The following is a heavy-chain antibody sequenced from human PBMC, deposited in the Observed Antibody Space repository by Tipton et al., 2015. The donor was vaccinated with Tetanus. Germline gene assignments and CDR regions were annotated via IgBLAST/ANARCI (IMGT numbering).Heavy chain of an antibody. Sequence: RSLRLSCAASGFSFGYTAMHWVRQKPGTGLECVADISYDGNNKFYADSVKGRFTISRDNSKNTLYLQMNSLRTEDTAVYYCASRLVGATENYWGQGTLVTVSS. D-gene: IGHD1-26*01. J-gene: IGHJ4*02. CDR1: GFSFGYTA. CDR2: ISYDGNNK. V-gene: IGHV3-30-3*01. CDR3: ASRLVGATENY.